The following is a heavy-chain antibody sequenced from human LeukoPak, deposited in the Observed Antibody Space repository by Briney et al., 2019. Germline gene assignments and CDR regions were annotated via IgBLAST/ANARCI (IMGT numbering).Heavy chain of an antibody. J-gene: IGHJ4*02. D-gene: IGHD3-9*01. CDR1: GFNFGDSV. Sequence: PGRSLRLSCTGSGFNFGDSVMSWFRQAPGKGLEWVVFIRSKRYGGTTQYAASVKGRFTIPRDDSKSVAYLQMSSLKTEDTAVYYCSRSYDVLSGYFPPDYWGQGTLVTVSS. V-gene: IGHV3-49*03. CDR3: SRSYDVLSGYFPPDY. CDR2: IRSKRYGGTT.